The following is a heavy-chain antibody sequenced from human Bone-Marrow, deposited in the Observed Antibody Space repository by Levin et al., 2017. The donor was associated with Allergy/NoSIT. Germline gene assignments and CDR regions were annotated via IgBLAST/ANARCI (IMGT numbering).Heavy chain of an antibody. V-gene: IGHV3-23*01. D-gene: IGHD6-19*01. CDR2: VSVGGGST. Sequence: GESLKISCAASGFTFSTYAMTWVRQAPGKGLEWVSAVSVGGGSTYYAGSVKGRFTISRDNSKNMLYLQMNSLRADDTAIYFCAKGDDAGRTMAVAGFDCWGQGTLVTVSS. CDR1: GFTFSTYA. CDR3: AKGDDAGRTMAVAGFDC. J-gene: IGHJ4*02.